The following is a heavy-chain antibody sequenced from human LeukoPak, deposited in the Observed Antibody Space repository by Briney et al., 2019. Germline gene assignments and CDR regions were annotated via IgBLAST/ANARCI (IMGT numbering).Heavy chain of an antibody. V-gene: IGHV3-48*01. D-gene: IGHD1-26*01. CDR2: ISSSSSTI. J-gene: IGHJ4*02. CDR3: ASWGEGALDN. Sequence: QSGGSLRLPCAASGFTFSSYSMNWVRQAPGKGLEWVSYISSSSSTIYYANSVKGRFTISRDNAKKSLYLQMNSLRVEDTGVYYCASWGEGALDNWGQGTLVTVSS. CDR1: GFTFSSYS.